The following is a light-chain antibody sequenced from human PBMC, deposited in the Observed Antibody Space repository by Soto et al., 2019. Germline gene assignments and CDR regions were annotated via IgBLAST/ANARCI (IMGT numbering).Light chain of an antibody. J-gene: IGKJ2*01. Sequence: DIQGTQSQSSLSASVGDRVTITCRASQNIFTYLNWYQQRPGQAPNLLIYATSNLQSGLPSRFSGSVSGTVLANSICSLQPEYSATSNCQHRYRSPTFGKETIVEIK. CDR1: QNIFTY. CDR2: ATS. CDR3: QHRYRSPT. V-gene: IGKV1-39*01.